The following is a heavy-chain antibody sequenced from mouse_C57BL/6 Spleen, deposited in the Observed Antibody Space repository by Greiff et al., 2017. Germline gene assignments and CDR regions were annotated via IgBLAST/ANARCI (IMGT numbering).Heavy chain of an antibody. J-gene: IGHJ2*01. D-gene: IGHD3-2*02. CDR2: ISYDGSN. CDR3: ARDSSGYCFDY. V-gene: IGHV3-6*01. Sequence: EVKLLESGPGLVKPSQSLSLTCSVTGYSITSGYYWNWIRQFPGNKLEWMGYISYDGSNNYNPSLKNRISITRDTSKNQFFLKLNSVTTEDTATYYCARDSSGYCFDYWGQGTTLTVSS. CDR1: GYSITSGYY.